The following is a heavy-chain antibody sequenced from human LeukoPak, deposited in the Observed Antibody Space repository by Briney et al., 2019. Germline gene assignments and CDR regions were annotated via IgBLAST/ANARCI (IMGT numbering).Heavy chain of an antibody. CDR2: INAGYGNT. D-gene: IGHD2-2*01. CDR3: ARGVGYQLLWGYFDY. CDR1: GYTFTSYA. J-gene: IGHJ4*02. V-gene: IGHV1-3*01. Sequence: GASVKVSCKASGYTFTSYAMHWVRQAPGQRLEWMGWINAGYGNTKYSQKFQGRVTITRDTSASTAYMELSSLRSEDTAVYYCARGVGYQLLWGYFDYWGQGTLVTVSS.